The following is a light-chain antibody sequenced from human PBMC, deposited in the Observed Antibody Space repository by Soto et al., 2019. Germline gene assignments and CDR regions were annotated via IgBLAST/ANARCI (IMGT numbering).Light chain of an antibody. V-gene: IGLV2-23*01. Sequence: QSALTQPASVSGSPGQSITISCTGTSSDVGSYNLVSWYQQHPGKAPKLIICEGSKRPSGVSNRFSGSKSGNTASLTISGLQPEDEADYYCCSYAVSRSVVFGGGTKLTVL. J-gene: IGLJ2*01. CDR1: SSDVGSYNL. CDR3: CSYAVSRSVV. CDR2: EGS.